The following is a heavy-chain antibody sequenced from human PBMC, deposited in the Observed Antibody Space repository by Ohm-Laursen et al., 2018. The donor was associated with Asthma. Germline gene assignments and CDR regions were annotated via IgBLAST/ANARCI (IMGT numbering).Heavy chain of an antibody. CDR1: GFTFDDYA. CDR2: ISWNSGSI. Sequence: SLRLSCTASGFTFDDYAMHWVRQAPGKGLEWVSGISWNSGSIGYADSVKGRFTISRDNAHNSLYLQMNSLRAEDTAFYYCAVSIYAYGEGAYWGQGTLVTVSA. V-gene: IGHV3-9*01. J-gene: IGHJ4*02. D-gene: IGHD3-10*01. CDR3: AVSIYAYGEGAY.